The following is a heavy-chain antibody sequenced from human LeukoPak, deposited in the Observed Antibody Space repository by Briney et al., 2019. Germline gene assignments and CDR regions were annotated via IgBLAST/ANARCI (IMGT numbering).Heavy chain of an antibody. CDR3: ARRPTSGYFVFDS. Sequence: AGGSLRLSCAASGFTFTNNAMSWVRQAPGKGLELVSDISGSSGSTYYADSVKGRFTISRDNSKNTLYLQMDSLRAEDSAVYYCARRPTSGYFVFDSWGQGTLVTVSS. CDR1: GFTFTNNA. V-gene: IGHV3-23*01. CDR2: ISGSSGST. D-gene: IGHD3-22*01. J-gene: IGHJ4*02.